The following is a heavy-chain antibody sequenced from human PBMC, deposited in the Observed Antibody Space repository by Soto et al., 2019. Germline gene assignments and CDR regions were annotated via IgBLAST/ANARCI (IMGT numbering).Heavy chain of an antibody. J-gene: IGHJ4*02. V-gene: IGHV4-59*01. CDR2: IYYSGRT. CDR1: GGSLTTYY. CDR3: ARSPGYSYGDY. D-gene: IGHD5-18*01. Sequence: SETLSLTCSVSGGSLTTYYWNWIRQPPGKGLEWIGNIYYSGRTNYNPSLKSRVTISLDRSKKQFSLNLSPVTAADTAVYYCARSPGYSYGDYWGQGTLVTVSS.